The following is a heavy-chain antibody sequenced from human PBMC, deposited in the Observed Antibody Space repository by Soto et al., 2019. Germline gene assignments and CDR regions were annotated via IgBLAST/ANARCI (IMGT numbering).Heavy chain of an antibody. CDR1: GFTFMSYG. Sequence: QVQLVESGGGVVQPWRSLRLSCAASGFTFMSYGMHWFRQAPGKGLEWVAVIWYDGSNKYYADSVKGRFTISRANSKNTLYLQMNSLRAEDTAVYYCARGAFLGYCSGGSCYRFRYYYYGMDVWGQGTTVTVSS. V-gene: IGHV3-33*01. CDR3: ARGAFLGYCSGGSCYRFRYYYYGMDV. D-gene: IGHD2-15*01. J-gene: IGHJ6*02. CDR2: IWYDGSNK.